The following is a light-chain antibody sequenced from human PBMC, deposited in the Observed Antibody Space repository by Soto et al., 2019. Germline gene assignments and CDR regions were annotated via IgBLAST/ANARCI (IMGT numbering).Light chain of an antibody. V-gene: IGKV3-20*01. J-gene: IGKJ3*01. CDR3: QQYGSSPLT. Sequence: EIVLTQSPGTLSLSPGERATLSCRASQSVSSSYFAWFQQKPGQAPRLLIYDASSRATGIPARFSGSGSGTDFTLTISRLEPEDFAVYSCQQYGSSPLTFGPGTKVDIK. CDR1: QSVSSSY. CDR2: DAS.